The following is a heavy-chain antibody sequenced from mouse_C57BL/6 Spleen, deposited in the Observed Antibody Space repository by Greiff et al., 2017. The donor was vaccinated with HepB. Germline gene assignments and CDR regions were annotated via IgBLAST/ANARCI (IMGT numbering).Heavy chain of an antibody. D-gene: IGHD2-3*01. CDR1: GYTFTDYY. CDR3: ARWVYDYDAMDY. CDR2: IYPGSGNT. V-gene: IGHV1-76*01. J-gene: IGHJ4*01. Sequence: QVHVQQSGAELVRPGASVKLSCKASGYTFTDYYINWVKQRPGQGLEWIARIYPGSGNTYYNEKFKGKATLTAEKSSSTAYMQLSSLTSEDSAVFFCARWVYDYDAMDYWGQGTSVTVSS.